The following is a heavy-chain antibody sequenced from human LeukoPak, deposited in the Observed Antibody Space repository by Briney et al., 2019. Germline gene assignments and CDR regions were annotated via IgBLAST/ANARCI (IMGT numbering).Heavy chain of an antibody. D-gene: IGHD1-14*01. Sequence: GGSLRLSCAASGFTVSSNYMSWVRQAPGKGLEWVANIKQDGSEKYYVDSVKGRFTISRDNAKNSLYLQMNSLRAEDTAVYYCARDGEPGWGQGTLVTVSS. CDR3: ARDGEPG. J-gene: IGHJ4*02. CDR2: IKQDGSEK. V-gene: IGHV3-7*01. CDR1: GFTVSSNY.